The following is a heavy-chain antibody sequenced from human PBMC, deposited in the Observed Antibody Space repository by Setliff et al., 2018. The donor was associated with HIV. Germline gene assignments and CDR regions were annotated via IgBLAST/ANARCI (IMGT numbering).Heavy chain of an antibody. J-gene: IGHJ5*02. D-gene: IGHD2-21*01. CDR2: ISTDGSST. V-gene: IGHV3-74*01. CDR1: GFTFSNYW. Sequence: PGGSLRLSCAASGFTFSNYWMHWVRQAPGKGLMWVSRISTDGSSTIYADSVQGRFTISRDNSNNIVFLQMNSLLAEDTAVYYCAKGVKFLDPWGQGTLVTVSS. CDR3: AKGVKFLDP.